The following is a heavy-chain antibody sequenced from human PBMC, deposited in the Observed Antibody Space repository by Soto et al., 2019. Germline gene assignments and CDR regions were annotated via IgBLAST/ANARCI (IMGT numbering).Heavy chain of an antibody. J-gene: IGHJ4*02. D-gene: IGHD2-21*02. CDR3: AKSTLVVVTATYFDY. CDR2: ISYDGRNK. V-gene: IGHV3-30*18. Sequence: QVQLVESGGGVVQPGRSLRLSCAASGFTFSSYGMHWVRQAPGKGLEWVAVISYDGRNKYYADSVKGRFTISRDNSKNTLYLQMNSLRAEDPAVYFCAKSTLVVVTATYFDYWGQGTLVTVSS. CDR1: GFTFSSYG.